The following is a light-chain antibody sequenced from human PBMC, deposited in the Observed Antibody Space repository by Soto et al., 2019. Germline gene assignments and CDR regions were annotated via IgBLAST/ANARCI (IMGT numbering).Light chain of an antibody. V-gene: IGKV3-20*01. CDR2: GAS. CDR1: QSVSSRY. Sequence: EIALTQSPGTLSLSPGEGATLSCRVSQSVSSRYLAWYQQKPGQAPGLLIYGASTRATGIPDRFSGSGSGTDFTLTISRLEPEDFAVYYCQQHRSSPNTFGAGTKVEIK. J-gene: IGKJ4*01. CDR3: QQHRSSPNT.